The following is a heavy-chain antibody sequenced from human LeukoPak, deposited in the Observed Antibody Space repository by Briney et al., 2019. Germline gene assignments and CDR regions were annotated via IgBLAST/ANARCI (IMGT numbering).Heavy chain of an antibody. CDR2: IWYDGSNK. CDR1: GFTFSSYG. V-gene: IGHV3-33*01. J-gene: IGHJ4*02. Sequence: GGSLRLSCAASGFTFSSYGMHWVRQAPGKGLEWVAVIWYDGSNKYYADSVKGRFTISRDNSKNTLYLQMNSLRAEDTAGYYCATAEGGATSYWGQGTLVTVSS. D-gene: IGHD1-26*01. CDR3: ATAEGGATSY.